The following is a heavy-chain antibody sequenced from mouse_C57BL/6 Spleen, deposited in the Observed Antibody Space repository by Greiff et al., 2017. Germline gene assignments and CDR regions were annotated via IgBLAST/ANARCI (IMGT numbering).Heavy chain of an antibody. Sequence: EVQLQQSGPVLVKPGASVKMSCKASGYTFTDYYMNWVKQSHGKSLEWIGVINPYNGGTSYNQKFKGKATLTVDKSSSTAYMELNSLTSEHSAVYYCAISTAYYSNYYYAMDYWGQGTSVTVSS. CDR2: INPYNGGT. V-gene: IGHV1-19*01. J-gene: IGHJ4*01. CDR1: GYTFTDYY. CDR3: AISTAYYSNYYYAMDY. D-gene: IGHD2-5*01.